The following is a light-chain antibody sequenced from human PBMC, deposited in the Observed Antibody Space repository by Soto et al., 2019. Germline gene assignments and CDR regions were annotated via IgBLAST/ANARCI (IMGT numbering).Light chain of an antibody. CDR3: QQFSSYPLT. J-gene: IGKJ4*01. CDR1: QSVSSS. CDR2: GAS. V-gene: IGKV3D-15*01. Sequence: DIVMTSSPAPLVFTLGVSATLSCRASQSVSSSLAWYQKKPGQAPRLLIYGASTRATGVPDRFSGGGSGTDFTLTISSLEPEDFAVYYCQQFSSYPLTFGGGTKVDIK.